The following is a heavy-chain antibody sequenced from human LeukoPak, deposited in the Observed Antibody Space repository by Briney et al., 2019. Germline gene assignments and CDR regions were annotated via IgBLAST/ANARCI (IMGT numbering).Heavy chain of an antibody. J-gene: IGHJ3*01. Sequence: SETLSLTCTVPGGSISSSSYYWGWIRQPPGKGLEWVGSIYYSGSTYYNPSLKSRVTISVDTSKNQFSLKLSSVTAADTAVYYCARHLTYFPFWGQGTMVTVSS. CDR2: IYYSGST. CDR1: GGSISSSSYY. V-gene: IGHV4-39*01. CDR3: ARHLTYFPF. D-gene: IGHD2-21*01.